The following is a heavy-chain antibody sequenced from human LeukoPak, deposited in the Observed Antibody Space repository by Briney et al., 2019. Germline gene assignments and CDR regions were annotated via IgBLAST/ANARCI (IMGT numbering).Heavy chain of an antibody. Sequence: ASVKVSCKASGYTFTSYDINWVRQATGQGLEWMGWMNPNSGNTGYAQKFQGRVTMTRNTSISTAYMKLSSLRSEDTAVYYCARGGITMPESDYWGQGTLVTVSS. CDR1: GYTFTSYD. CDR2: MNPNSGNT. V-gene: IGHV1-8*01. CDR3: ARGGITMPESDY. D-gene: IGHD3-10*01. J-gene: IGHJ4*02.